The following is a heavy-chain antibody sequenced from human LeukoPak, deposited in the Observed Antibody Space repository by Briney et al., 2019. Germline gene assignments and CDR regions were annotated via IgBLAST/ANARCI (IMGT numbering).Heavy chain of an antibody. CDR3: ARDFGHSSSWYDGDY. Sequence: GASVKVSCKTSGYTFTGYYMHWVRQAPGQGIEWMGRINPNSGGTNYAQKFQGRVTMTRNTSISTAYIELSRLSSDDTAVYYCARDFGHSSSWYDGDYWGQGTLVTVSS. J-gene: IGHJ4*02. D-gene: IGHD6-13*01. CDR1: GYTFTGYY. V-gene: IGHV1-2*06. CDR2: INPNSGGT.